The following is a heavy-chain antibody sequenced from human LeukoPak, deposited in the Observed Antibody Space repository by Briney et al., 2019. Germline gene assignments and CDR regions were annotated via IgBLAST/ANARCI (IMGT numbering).Heavy chain of an antibody. CDR2: IYTSGST. J-gene: IGHJ4*02. CDR3: ATTRVGFSYFDY. V-gene: IGHV4-4*07. Sequence: SETLSLTCTVSGGSISSYYWSWIRQPAGKGLEWIGRIYTSGSTNYNPSLKSRVTISVDKSKNQFSLKLSSVTAADTAVYYCATTRVGFSYFDYWCQGTLVTVSS. CDR1: GGSISSYY. D-gene: IGHD1-26*01.